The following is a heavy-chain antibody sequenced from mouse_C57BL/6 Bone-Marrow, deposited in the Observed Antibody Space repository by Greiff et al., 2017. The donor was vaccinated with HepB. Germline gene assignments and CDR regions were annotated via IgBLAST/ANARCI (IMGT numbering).Heavy chain of an antibody. CDR1: GFNIKDYY. CDR2: IDPEDGET. V-gene: IGHV14-2*01. J-gene: IGHJ4*01. Sequence: EVKLMESGAELVKPGASVKLSCTASGFNIKDYYMHWVKQRTEQGLEWIGRIDPEDGETKYAPKFQGKATITADTSSNTAYLQLSSLTSEDTAVYYCAKGGIRLYYYAMDYWGQGTSVTVSS. D-gene: IGHD1-1*01. CDR3: AKGGIRLYYYAMDY.